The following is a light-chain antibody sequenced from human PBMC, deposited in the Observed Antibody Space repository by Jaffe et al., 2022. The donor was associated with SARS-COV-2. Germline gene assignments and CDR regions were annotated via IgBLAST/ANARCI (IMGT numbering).Light chain of an antibody. CDR3: APWDDSLNGYV. CDR2: NNN. J-gene: IGLJ1*01. CDR1: SSNIGRNT. Sequence: QSVLTQAPSASGTPGQRVTISCSGSSSNIGRNTVNWYQQLPGTAPKLLIYNNNQRPSGVPDRFSGSKSGTSASLAISGLQSEDEADYYCAPWDDSLNGYVFGTGTKVTVL. V-gene: IGLV1-44*01.